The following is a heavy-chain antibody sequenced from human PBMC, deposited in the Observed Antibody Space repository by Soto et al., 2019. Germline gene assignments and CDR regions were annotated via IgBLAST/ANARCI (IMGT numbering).Heavy chain of an antibody. J-gene: IGHJ4*02. CDR1: GGSFSGYY. CDR3: ARGYCSGGSCGPFDY. V-gene: IGHV4-34*01. D-gene: IGHD2-15*01. CDR2: INHSGST. Sequence: QVQLQQWGAGLLKPSETLSLTCAVYGGSFSGYYWSWIRQPPGKGLEWIGEINHSGSTNYNPSLKSRVTISVDTSKNQFSLKLSSVTAADTAVYYCARGYCSGGSCGPFDYWGQGTLVTVSS.